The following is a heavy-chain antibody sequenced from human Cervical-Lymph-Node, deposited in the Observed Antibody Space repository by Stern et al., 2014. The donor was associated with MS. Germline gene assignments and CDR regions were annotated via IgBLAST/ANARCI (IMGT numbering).Heavy chain of an antibody. V-gene: IGHV3-21*01. Sequence: VQLVESGGGLVTPGGSLRLSCAASGFTFSDYSMNWVRQAPGKGLEWVSSITNSGASMYYGDSVKGRFTISRDNAKNTLYLQMDSLSAEDTATYFCASTLHGGLYNWFDPWGQGTLVTSPQ. D-gene: IGHD2-2*01. CDR2: ITNSGASM. CDR3: ASTLHGGLYNWFDP. J-gene: IGHJ5*02. CDR1: GFTFSDYS.